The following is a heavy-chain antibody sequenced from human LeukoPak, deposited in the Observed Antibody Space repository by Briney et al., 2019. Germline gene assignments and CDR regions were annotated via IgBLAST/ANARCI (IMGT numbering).Heavy chain of an antibody. Sequence: GASVKVSCKASGYTFTSYYMHWVRQAPGQGLEWMGIINPSGGSTSYAQKFQGRVTMTRDTSINTAYMELSRLRSDDTAVYDCARGTGDPPFFDYWGQGTLVTVSS. CDR2: INPSGGST. V-gene: IGHV1-46*01. J-gene: IGHJ4*02. D-gene: IGHD7-27*01. CDR1: GYTFTSYY. CDR3: ARGTGDPPFFDY.